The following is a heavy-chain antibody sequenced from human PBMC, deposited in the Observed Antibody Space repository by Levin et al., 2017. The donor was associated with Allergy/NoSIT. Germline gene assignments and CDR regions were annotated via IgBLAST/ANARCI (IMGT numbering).Heavy chain of an antibody. V-gene: IGHV4-31*03. D-gene: IGHD3-10*01. J-gene: IGHJ3*02. Sequence: SETLSLTCTVSGGSISSGGYYWSWIRQHPGTGLEWIGYIYYSGSTYYNPSLKSRVTISVDTSKNQFSLKLSSVTAADTAVYYCARDLGRQLGDEPHDAFDIWGQGTMVTVSS. CDR3: ARDLGRQLGDEPHDAFDI. CDR1: GGSISSGGYY. CDR2: IYYSGST.